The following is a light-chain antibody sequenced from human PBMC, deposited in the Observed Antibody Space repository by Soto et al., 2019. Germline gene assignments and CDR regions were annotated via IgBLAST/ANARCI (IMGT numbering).Light chain of an antibody. CDR2: GAS. J-gene: IGKJ3*01. CDR3: QQYGSSPVT. CDR1: QSVSSSY. V-gene: IGKV3-20*01. Sequence: EIVLTQSPGTLYLSPGERATLSCRASQSVSSSYLAWYQQKPGQAPRLIIYGASSRSTGIPDRFSGSGSGTDFTLTISRLEPEDFAVYYFQQYGSSPVTFGPGTQVDIK.